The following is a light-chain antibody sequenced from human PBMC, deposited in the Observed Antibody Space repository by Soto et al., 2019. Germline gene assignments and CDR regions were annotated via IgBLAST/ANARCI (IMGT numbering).Light chain of an antibody. CDR3: QQYNNWPYT. J-gene: IGKJ2*01. CDR1: QSVSSN. Sequence: EIVMTQSPATLAVSPGERAALSCRASQSVSSNFAWYQQKPGQAPRLLIDGASSRPTGTPARFSGSGSGTEFTRTISSLQSEDFAVYYCQQYNNWPYTFGLGTKLDMK. CDR2: GAS. V-gene: IGKV3-15*01.